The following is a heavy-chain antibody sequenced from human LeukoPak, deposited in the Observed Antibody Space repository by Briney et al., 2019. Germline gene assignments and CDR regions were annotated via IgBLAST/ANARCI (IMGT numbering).Heavy chain of an antibody. V-gene: IGHV1-24*01. CDR2: FDPEDGET. D-gene: IGHD5-24*01. Sequence: ASVKVSCKVSGYTLTELSMHWVRQAPGKGLEWMGGFDPEDGETIYAQKFQGRVTMTEDTSTDTAYMELSSLRSEDTAVYYCATGQLLQYGGAFDIWGQGTMVTVSS. J-gene: IGHJ3*02. CDR1: GYTLTELS. CDR3: ATGQLLQYGGAFDI.